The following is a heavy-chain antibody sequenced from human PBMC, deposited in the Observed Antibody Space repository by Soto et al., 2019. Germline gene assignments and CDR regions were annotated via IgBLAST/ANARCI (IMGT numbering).Heavy chain of an antibody. CDR3: ARDLGGWPDY. D-gene: IGHD6-19*01. CDR2: INAGNGNT. J-gene: IGHJ4*02. V-gene: IGHV1-3*01. Sequence: ASVKVSCKASGYTFTDYYIHWVRQAPGQGLEWMGWINAGNGNTKYSQKFQGRVTITRDTSAGTAYMELSSLRSEDTAVYYCARDLGGWPDYWGQGTLVTVSS. CDR1: GYTFTDYY.